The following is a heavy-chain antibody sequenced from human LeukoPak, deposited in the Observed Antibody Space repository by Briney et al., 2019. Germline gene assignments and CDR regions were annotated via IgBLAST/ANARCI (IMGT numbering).Heavy chain of an antibody. Sequence: PGGSLRLSCAASGFTFSSYWMHWVRQAPGKGLVWVSRINTDGSTTSYADSVKGRFTISRDNAKNTLYLHMDSLRAEDTAVYYCARDSPERGYSYGPLDNYFDYWGQGTLVTVSS. D-gene: IGHD5-18*01. J-gene: IGHJ4*02. CDR3: ARDSPERGYSYGPLDNYFDY. CDR2: INTDGSTT. V-gene: IGHV3-74*01. CDR1: GFTFSSYW.